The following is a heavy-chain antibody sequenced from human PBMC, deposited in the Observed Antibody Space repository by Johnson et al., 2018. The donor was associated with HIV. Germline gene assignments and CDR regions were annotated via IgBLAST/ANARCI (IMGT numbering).Heavy chain of an antibody. D-gene: IGHD3-16*01. CDR3: ARGGSDVFDI. V-gene: IGHV3-11*04. J-gene: IGHJ3*02. Sequence: QVQLVESGGGWVKPGGSLRLSCAASGFSFSDYYMSWIRQAPGKGLEWVSYITGSGTVVYYADSVKGRFTISRDNAKNSLYLQMNSLRDDDTAVYYCARGGSDVFDIWGRVTMVTVSS. CDR1: GFSFSDYY. CDR2: ITGSGTVV.